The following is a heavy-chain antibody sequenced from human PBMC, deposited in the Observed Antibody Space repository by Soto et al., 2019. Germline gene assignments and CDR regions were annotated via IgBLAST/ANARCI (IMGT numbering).Heavy chain of an antibody. J-gene: IGHJ4*02. CDR1: GGSISSSSYY. Sequence: SETLSLTCTVSGGSISSSSYYWGWIRQPPGKGLEWMGSIYYSGSTYYNPSLQSRVTISVDTSENQFSLKLSSVTAADTAVYYCARIRFFSGDIVVVTAIYDYWGQGTLVTVSS. CDR2: IYYSGST. D-gene: IGHD2-21*02. CDR3: ARIRFFSGDIVVVTAIYDY. V-gene: IGHV4-39*01.